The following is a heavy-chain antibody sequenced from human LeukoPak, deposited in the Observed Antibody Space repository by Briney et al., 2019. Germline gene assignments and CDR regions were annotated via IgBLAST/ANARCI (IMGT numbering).Heavy chain of an antibody. CDR1: GYTFTSYG. J-gene: IGHJ4*02. Sequence: ASVKVSCKASGYTFTSYGISWVRQAPGQGLEWMGSISPYTGNTKYAERLQDRGIITTDTSTRKAYMELRSLRSDDTAVFYCARDQYDSVWGSYRPYFDYWGQGTLVTVSS. D-gene: IGHD3-16*02. V-gene: IGHV1-18*04. CDR2: ISPYTGNT. CDR3: ARDQYDSVWGSYRPYFDY.